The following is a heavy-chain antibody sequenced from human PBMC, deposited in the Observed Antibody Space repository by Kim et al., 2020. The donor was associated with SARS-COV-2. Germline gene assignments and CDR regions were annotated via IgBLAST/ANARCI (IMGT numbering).Heavy chain of an antibody. CDR2: IYSGGST. CDR1: GFTVSSNY. Sequence: GGSLRLSCAASGFTVSSNYMSWVRQAPGKGLEWVSVIYSGGSTYYADSVKGRFTISRDNSKNTLYLQMNSLRAEDTAVYYYARDSPYSSFDYWGQGTLVTVSS. J-gene: IGHJ4*02. CDR3: ARDSPYSSFDY. D-gene: IGHD6-13*01. V-gene: IGHV3-66*01.